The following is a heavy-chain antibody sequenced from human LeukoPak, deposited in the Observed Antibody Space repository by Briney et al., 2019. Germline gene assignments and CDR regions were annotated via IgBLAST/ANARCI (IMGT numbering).Heavy chain of an antibody. V-gene: IGHV5-51*01. CDR2: IYPGDSDT. J-gene: IGHJ3*02. Sequence: GESLKISCKGSGYSFSTYWIAWVRQMSGKGLEWMGIIYPGDSDTRLSPSFQGQVTISADKSISTAYLRWSSLKTSDTAMYYCARRNMARGEEGAFDIWGQGAMVTVSS. CDR3: ARRNMARGEEGAFDI. D-gene: IGHD3-16*01. CDR1: GYSFSTYW.